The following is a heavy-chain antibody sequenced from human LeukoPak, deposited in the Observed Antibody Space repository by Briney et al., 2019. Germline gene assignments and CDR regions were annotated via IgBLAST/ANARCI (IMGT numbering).Heavy chain of an antibody. D-gene: IGHD1-26*01. Sequence: SETLSLTCAVYGGSFSGYYWSWIRQPPGKGLEWIGEINHSGSTNYNPSFKSRVTISVDTSKNQFSLKLSSVTAADTAVYYCARVRSGSYYLDYWGQGTLVTVSS. CDR3: ARVRSGSYYLDY. CDR2: INHSGST. J-gene: IGHJ4*02. V-gene: IGHV4-34*01. CDR1: GGSFSGYY.